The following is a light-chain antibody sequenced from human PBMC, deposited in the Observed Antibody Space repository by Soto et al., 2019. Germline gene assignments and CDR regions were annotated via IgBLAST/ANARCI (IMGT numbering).Light chain of an antibody. J-gene: IGLJ1*01. V-gene: IGLV1-40*01. CDR2: RNT. CDR1: SSNIGAGYE. Sequence: QSAPTQPPSAAGAPGQRVTISCIGGSSNIGAGYEVHCYRQLPATVPKLLIYRNTYRPSGVPDRFSGSRSATTASLTITGLQAEDEADYYCQSYDRSLSGAFFGTGTKVTVL. CDR3: QSYDRSLSGAF.